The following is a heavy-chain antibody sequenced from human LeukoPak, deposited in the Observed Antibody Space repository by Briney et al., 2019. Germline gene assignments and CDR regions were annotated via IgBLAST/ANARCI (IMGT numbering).Heavy chain of an antibody. J-gene: IGHJ1*01. CDR3: AKDLWPGSYYKYFQH. V-gene: IGHV3-23*01. CDR1: GFTFSSYA. CDR2: ISGSGGTT. D-gene: IGHD1-26*01. Sequence: GGSLRLSCAASGFTFSSYAMSWVRQAPGKGLEWVSVISGSGGTTYYADSVKGRFTMSRDNSKNTLYLQMNSLRAEDTAVYYCAKDLWPGSYYKYFQHWGQGTLVTVSS.